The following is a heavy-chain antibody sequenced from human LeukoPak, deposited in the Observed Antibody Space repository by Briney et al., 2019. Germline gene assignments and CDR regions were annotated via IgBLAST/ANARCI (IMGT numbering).Heavy chain of an antibody. CDR2: IYYSGST. CDR1: GGSISSSSYY. CDR3: AGRSSSVGGHDAFDI. D-gene: IGHD6-6*01. J-gene: IGHJ3*02. V-gene: IGHV4-39*01. Sequence: SETLSLTCTVSGGSISSSSYYWGWIRQPPGKGLEWIGSIYYSGSTYYNPSLKSRVTISVDTSKNQFSLKLSSVTAADTAVYYCAGRSSSVGGHDAFDIWGQGTMVTVSS.